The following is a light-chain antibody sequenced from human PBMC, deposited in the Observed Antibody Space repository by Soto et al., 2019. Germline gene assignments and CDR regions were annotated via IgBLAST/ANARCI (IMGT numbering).Light chain of an antibody. CDR1: SSDVGGYNY. J-gene: IGLJ2*01. CDR2: DVS. Sequence: QSALTQPASVSGSPGQSITISCTGTSSDVGGYNYVSWYQQHPCKAPKLMIYDVSNRPSGVSNRFSGSKSGNTSPLPISGTQDGDEADYYCSSYTSSSTLVVFGGGTKLTVL. V-gene: IGLV2-14*01. CDR3: SSYTSSSTLVV.